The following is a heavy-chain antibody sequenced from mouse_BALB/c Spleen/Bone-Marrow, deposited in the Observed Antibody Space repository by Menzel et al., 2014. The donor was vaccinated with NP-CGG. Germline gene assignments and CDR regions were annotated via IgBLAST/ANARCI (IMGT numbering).Heavy chain of an antibody. V-gene: IGHV2-5*01. J-gene: IGHJ1*01. CDR2: IWRGGST. D-gene: IGHD1-1*01. CDR1: GFSLTRNG. Sequence: VKGVESGPGLVQPSQSLSITCTVSGFSLTRNGVHWVRQSPGKGLEWLGVIWRGGSTDYNEAFMSRLSITKDNSKSQVFFKMNSLQGDDTAIYYCAKGGITTVWYFDVWGAGTTVTVSS. CDR3: AKGGITTVWYFDV.